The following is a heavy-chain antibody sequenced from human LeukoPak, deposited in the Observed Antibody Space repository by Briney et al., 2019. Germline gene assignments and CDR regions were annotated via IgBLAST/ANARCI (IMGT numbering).Heavy chain of an antibody. V-gene: IGHV3-7*01. CDR2: IKQDGSER. CDR1: GFTLSTFW. CDR3: ARPRWLQFGPHDS. Sequence: GGSLRLSCAASGFTLSTFWMGWVRQSPGKGLEWVANIKQDGSERHYVDSVRGRFTISRDNAKNSLYLQMNSLRAEDTAVYYCARPRWLQFGPHDSWGRGTLVTVSS. D-gene: IGHD5-12*01. J-gene: IGHJ4*02.